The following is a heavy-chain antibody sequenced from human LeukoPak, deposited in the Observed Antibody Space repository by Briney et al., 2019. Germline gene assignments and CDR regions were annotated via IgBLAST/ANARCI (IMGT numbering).Heavy chain of an antibody. CDR2: IIPILGTA. V-gene: IGHV1-69*13. J-gene: IGHJ4*02. D-gene: IGHD3-10*01. CDR3: ARGAVGGRFGELYYFDY. Sequence: GASVKVSCKASGGTFSSYAISWVRQAPGQGLEWMGGIIPILGTANYAQKFQGRVTITADESTSTAYMELSSLRSEDTAVYYCARGAVGGRFGELYYFDYWGQGTLVTVSS. CDR1: GGTFSSYA.